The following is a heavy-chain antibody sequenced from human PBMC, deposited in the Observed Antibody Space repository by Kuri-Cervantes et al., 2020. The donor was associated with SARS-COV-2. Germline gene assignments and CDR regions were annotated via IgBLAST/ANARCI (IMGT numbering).Heavy chain of an antibody. CDR3: ARDAIVTVGSWYDY. J-gene: IGHJ4*02. Sequence: ASVKVSCKASGYTFTGYYLHWVRQAPGQGLEWMGWIDPNSGGTNSAQNFQGRVTLTRDTSISTAYMELSRLRSDDTAVYYCARDAIVTVGSWYDYWGQGTLVTVSS. CDR1: GYTFTGYY. D-gene: IGHD6-13*01. V-gene: IGHV1-2*02. CDR2: IDPNSGGT.